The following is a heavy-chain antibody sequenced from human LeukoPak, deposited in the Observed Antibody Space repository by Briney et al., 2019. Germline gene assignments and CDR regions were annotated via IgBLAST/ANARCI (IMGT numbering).Heavy chain of an antibody. J-gene: IGHJ3*02. Sequence: GGSLRLSCAASGFTFSSYGMHWVRQAPGKGLEWVAVISYDGSNKYYADSVKGRFTISRDNSKNTLYLQMNSLRAGDTAVYYCAKKNIDYSDYEGAFDIWGQGTMVTVSS. CDR3: AKKNIDYSDYEGAFDI. V-gene: IGHV3-30*18. D-gene: IGHD4-11*01. CDR2: ISYDGSNK. CDR1: GFTFSSYG.